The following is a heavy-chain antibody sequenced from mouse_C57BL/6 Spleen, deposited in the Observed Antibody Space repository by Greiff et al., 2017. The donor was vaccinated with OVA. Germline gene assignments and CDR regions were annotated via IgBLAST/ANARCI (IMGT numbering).Heavy chain of an antibody. CDR1: GYTFTSYW. CDR2: IDPSDSYT. Sequence: VQLQQPGAELVMPGASVKLSCKASGYTFTSYWMHWVKQRPGQGLEWIGEIDPSDSYTNYNQKFKGKSTLTVDKSSSTAYMQLSSLTSEDSAVYYCARKGASNSLFFAYWGQGTLVTVSA. D-gene: IGHD2-5*01. J-gene: IGHJ3*01. CDR3: ARKGASNSLFFAY. V-gene: IGHV1-69*01.